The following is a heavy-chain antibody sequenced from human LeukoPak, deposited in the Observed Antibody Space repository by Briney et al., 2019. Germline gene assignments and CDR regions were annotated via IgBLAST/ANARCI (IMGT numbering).Heavy chain of an antibody. J-gene: IGHJ5*02. Sequence: SQTLSLTCAVSGGSISSGGYSWSWIRQPPGKGPEWIGYIYHSGSTYYNPSLKSRVTISVDRSKNQFSLKLSSVTAADTAVYYCARVYGSGRRSGGNWFDPWGQGTLVTVSS. CDR2: IYHSGST. CDR1: GGSISSGGYS. CDR3: ARVYGSGRRSGGNWFDP. D-gene: IGHD3-10*01. V-gene: IGHV4-30-2*01.